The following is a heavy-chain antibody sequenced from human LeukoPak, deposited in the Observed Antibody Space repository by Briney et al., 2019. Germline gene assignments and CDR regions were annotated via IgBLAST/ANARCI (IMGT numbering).Heavy chain of an antibody. CDR3: ARHSGSYSAFAY. Sequence: PSETLSLTCTVSGGSISSSSYYWGWIRQPPGKGLEWIGSIYYSGSTYYNPSLKSRVTISVDTSKNQFSLKLSSVTAADTAVYYCARHSGSYSAFAYWGQGTLVTVSS. D-gene: IGHD1-26*01. J-gene: IGHJ4*02. CDR1: GGSISSSSYY. CDR2: IYYSGST. V-gene: IGHV4-39*01.